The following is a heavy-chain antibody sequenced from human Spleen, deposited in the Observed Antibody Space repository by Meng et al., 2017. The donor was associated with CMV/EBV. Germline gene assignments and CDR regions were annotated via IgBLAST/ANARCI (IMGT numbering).Heavy chain of an antibody. CDR3: ANSLGYCSSTSCPRYYYGMDV. CDR2: ISYDGSNK. CDR1: GFTFSSYA. Sequence: LSLTCAASGFTFSSYAMHWVRQAPGKGLEWVAVISYDGSNKYYADSVKGRFTISRDNSKNTLYLQMNSLRAEDTAVYYCANSLGYCSSTSCPRYYYGMDVWGQGTTVTVSS. V-gene: IGHV3-30-3*01. J-gene: IGHJ6*02. D-gene: IGHD2-2*01.